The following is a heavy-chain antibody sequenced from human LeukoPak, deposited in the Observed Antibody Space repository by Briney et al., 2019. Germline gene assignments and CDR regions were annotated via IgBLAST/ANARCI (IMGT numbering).Heavy chain of an antibody. D-gene: IGHD3-16*02. J-gene: IGHJ4*02. CDR1: GFTFSSYA. V-gene: IGHV3-30-3*01. Sequence: GGSLRLSCAASGFTFSSYAMHWVRQAPGKGLEWVAVISYDGSNKYYADSVKGRFTISRDNSKNTLYLQMNSLRAEDTAVYYCARNYDYVWGSYRSSHFDYWGQGTLVTVSS. CDR3: ARNYDYVWGSYRSSHFDY. CDR2: ISYDGSNK.